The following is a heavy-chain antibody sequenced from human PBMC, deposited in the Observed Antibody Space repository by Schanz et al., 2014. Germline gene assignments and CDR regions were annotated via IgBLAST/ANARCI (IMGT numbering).Heavy chain of an antibody. J-gene: IGHJ4*02. CDR1: GGSISSGGYY. V-gene: IGHV4-31*03. CDR2: IYYSGST. Sequence: QVQLQQWGAGLLKPSETLSLTCTVSGGSISSGGYYWSWIRQHPGKGLEWIGYIYYSGSTYYNPSLKSRVTISVDTSKNQFSRKLSSVTAADTAVYYCARSAGRDFWSGYYTRFDYWGQGTLVTVSS. CDR3: ARSAGRDFWSGYYTRFDY. D-gene: IGHD3-3*01.